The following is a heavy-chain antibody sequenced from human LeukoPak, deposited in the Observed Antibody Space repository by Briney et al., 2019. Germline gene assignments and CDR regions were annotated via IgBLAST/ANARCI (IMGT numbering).Heavy chain of an antibody. D-gene: IGHD5-24*01. CDR1: GGSFSSSSHY. CDR3: ARHFDRDGYKSNAFDI. J-gene: IGHJ3*02. V-gene: IGHV4-39*01. Sequence: SETLSLTCTVSGGSFSSSSHYWGWVRQPPGKGLEWIVSMYYSGSTYDNASLRSRVTISADTSRDQFSLKLSSVTAADTAVYYCARHFDRDGYKSNAFDIWGQGTMVTVSS. CDR2: MYYSGST.